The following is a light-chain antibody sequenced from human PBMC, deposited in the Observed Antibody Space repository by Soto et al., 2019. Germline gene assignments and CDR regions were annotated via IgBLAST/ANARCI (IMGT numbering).Light chain of an antibody. V-gene: IGKV3-20*01. CDR3: QHYGNSPYT. J-gene: IGKJ2*01. CDR2: SAS. Sequence: EVVLTQSPGTLSLSPGERVTLSCRASQSVASSYLAWYQQKPGRAPRLLFYSASSRATGIPDRFSGSGSGTDFTLTISRLEPEDFAVYYCQHYGNSPYTFGRGTKLEI. CDR1: QSVASSY.